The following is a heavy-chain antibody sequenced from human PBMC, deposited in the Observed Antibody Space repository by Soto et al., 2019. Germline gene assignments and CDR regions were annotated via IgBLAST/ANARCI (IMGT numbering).Heavy chain of an antibody. CDR1: GFTFSDYY. J-gene: IGHJ4*02. V-gene: IGHV3-11*01. D-gene: IGHD1-1*01. CDR2: ISSSGSTI. CDR3: ARDQKNWNPPFDY. Sequence: GGSLRLSCAASGFTFSDYYMSWIRQAPGKGLEWVSYISSSGSTIYYADSVKGRFTISRDNAKNSLYLQMNSLRAEDTAVYYCARDQKNWNPPFDYWGQGTLVTVSS.